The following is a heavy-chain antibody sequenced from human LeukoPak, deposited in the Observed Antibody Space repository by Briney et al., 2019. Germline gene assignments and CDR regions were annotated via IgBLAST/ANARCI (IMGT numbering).Heavy chain of an antibody. V-gene: IGHV4-34*01. Sequence: SETLSLTCAVYGGSFSGYYWSWIRQPPGKGLEWIGEINHSGSTNYNPSLRSRVTISVDTSNNQFSLRLGSVTAADTAVYHCARHCCSGPAKRVFDIWGQGTMVTVSS. CDR3: ARHCCSGPAKRVFDI. CDR2: INHSGST. D-gene: IGHD2-15*01. CDR1: GGSFSGYY. J-gene: IGHJ3*02.